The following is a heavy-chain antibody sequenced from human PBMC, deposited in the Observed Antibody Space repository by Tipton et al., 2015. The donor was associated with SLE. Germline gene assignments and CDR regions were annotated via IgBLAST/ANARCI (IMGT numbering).Heavy chain of an antibody. CDR1: GGSISSYY. D-gene: IGHD3-3*01. V-gene: IGHV4-4*09. Sequence: GLVKPSETLSLTCTVSGGSISSYYWSWIRQPPGKGLEWIGYIYTSGSTNYNPSLKSRVTISVDTSKNQFSLKLSSVTAADTAVYYCARYDFWSGYFVNWGQGTLVTVSS. CDR3: ARYDFWSGYFVN. J-gene: IGHJ4*02. CDR2: IYTSGST.